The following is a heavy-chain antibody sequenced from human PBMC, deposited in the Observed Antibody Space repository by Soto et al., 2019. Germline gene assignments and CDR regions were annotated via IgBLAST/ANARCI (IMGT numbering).Heavy chain of an antibody. CDR3: AADPMAYCSSTSCYNYYYGMDV. J-gene: IGHJ6*02. Sequence: SVKVSCKASGFTFTSSSVQWVRQARGQRLEWIGWIVVGSGNTNYAQKFQERVTITRDMSTSTAYMELSSLRSEDTAVYYCAADPMAYCSSTSCYNYYYGMDVWGQGTTVTVSS. V-gene: IGHV1-58*01. CDR2: IVVGSGNT. CDR1: GFTFTSSS. D-gene: IGHD2-2*02.